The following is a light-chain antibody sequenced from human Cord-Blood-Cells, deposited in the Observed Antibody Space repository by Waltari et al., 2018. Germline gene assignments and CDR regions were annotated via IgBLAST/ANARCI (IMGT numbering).Light chain of an antibody. V-gene: IGLV2-23*02. CDR2: EVS. Sequence: QSALTQPASVSGSPGQSITISCTGTSSDVGGYNFVSWYQQHPGKAPKLLIYEVSNRPSGVSNRLFAATKGNKASLIITGRQQEDEADYYYCRYATSSTSVFGGGTKLTVL. J-gene: IGLJ3*02. CDR1: SSDVGGYNF. CDR3: CRYATSSTSV.